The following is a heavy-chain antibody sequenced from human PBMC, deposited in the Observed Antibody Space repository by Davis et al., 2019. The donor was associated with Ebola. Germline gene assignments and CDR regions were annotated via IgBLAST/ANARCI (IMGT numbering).Heavy chain of an antibody. CDR1: GFTFSSHW. J-gene: IGHJ4*02. Sequence: GESLKISCAASGFTFSSHWMSWVRQAPGKGLEWVANINQDGSEKYYVDSVKGRFTISRDNAKNSLFLQMNSLRAEDTAVYDTAMYYCASAYYYDSSTLEYWGQGTLVTVSS. CDR2: INQDGSEK. CDR3: AMYYCASAYYYDSSTLEY. D-gene: IGHD3-22*01. V-gene: IGHV3-7*01.